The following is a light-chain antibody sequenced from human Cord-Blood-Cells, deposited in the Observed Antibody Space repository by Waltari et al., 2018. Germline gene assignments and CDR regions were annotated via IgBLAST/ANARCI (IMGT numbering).Light chain of an antibody. V-gene: IGKV1-5*01. CDR2: DAP. CDR1: QSISSW. J-gene: IGKJ1*01. Sequence: DIQMTQSPSTLSASVGDRVTITCRASQSISSWLAWYQQKPGKAPKLLIYDAPSLESGVPSRFSGSGSGTEFTLTISSLQPDDIATYYCQQYNSYSGTFGQGTKVEIK. CDR3: QQYNSYSGT.